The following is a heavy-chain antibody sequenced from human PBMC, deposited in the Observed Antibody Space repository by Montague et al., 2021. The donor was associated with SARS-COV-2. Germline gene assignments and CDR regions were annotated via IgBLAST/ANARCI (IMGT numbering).Heavy chain of an antibody. CDR2: ISSSSSYI. CDR1: GFTFSNYN. D-gene: IGHD3-3*01. J-gene: IGHJ4*02. V-gene: IGHV3-21*01. CDR3: ARDARYDFWSGYYFDY. Sequence: SLRLSCAASGFTFSNYNMNWVRQAPGKGLEWVSSISSSSSYIYYADSVKGRFTISRDNAKNSLYPQMNSLRAEDTAVYYCARDARYDFWSGYYFDYWGQGTLVTVSS.